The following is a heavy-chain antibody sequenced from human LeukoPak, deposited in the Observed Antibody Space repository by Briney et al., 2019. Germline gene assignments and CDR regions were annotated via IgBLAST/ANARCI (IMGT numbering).Heavy chain of an antibody. V-gene: IGHV3-23*01. CDR2: ISGGGANT. J-gene: IGHJ4*02. Sequence: GGSLRLSCAASGFTFTSYVMSWVRQAPGKGLEWVSSISGGGANTYYADPVKGRFTISRDNSKNTVSLQMNSLRAEDTAVYYCAKQQNSAWSHFGDWGQGSLVTVSS. D-gene: IGHD6-19*01. CDR1: GFTFTSYV. CDR3: AKQQNSAWSHFGD.